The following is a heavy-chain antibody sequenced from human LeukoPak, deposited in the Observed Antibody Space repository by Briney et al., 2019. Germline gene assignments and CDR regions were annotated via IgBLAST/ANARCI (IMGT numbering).Heavy chain of an antibody. V-gene: IGHV3-21*01. CDR3: ARSHCSSTSCSRKDFDY. D-gene: IGHD2-2*01. CDR2: ISSSSSYI. J-gene: IGHJ4*02. Sequence: GGSLRLSCAASGFTFSSYAMNWVRQAPGKGLEWVSSISSSSSYIYYADSVKGRFTISRDNAKNSLYLQMNSLRAEDTAVYYCARSHCSSTSCSRKDFDYWGQGTLVTVSS. CDR1: GFTFSSYA.